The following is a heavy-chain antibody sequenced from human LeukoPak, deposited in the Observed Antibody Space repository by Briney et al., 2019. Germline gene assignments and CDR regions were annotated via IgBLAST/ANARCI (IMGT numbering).Heavy chain of an antibody. CDR3: AGDRGGGVFDY. J-gene: IGHJ4*02. D-gene: IGHD3-16*01. CDR2: IHYSGST. Sequence: PSQTLSLTCTVSGGSISSGVYYWSWIRQHPGRGLEWLGYIHYSGSTYYNPSLKSRVTISVDTSNNQFSLKLTSVTAADTAVYYCAGDRGGGVFDYWGQGTLVTVSS. V-gene: IGHV4-31*03. CDR1: GGSISSGVYY.